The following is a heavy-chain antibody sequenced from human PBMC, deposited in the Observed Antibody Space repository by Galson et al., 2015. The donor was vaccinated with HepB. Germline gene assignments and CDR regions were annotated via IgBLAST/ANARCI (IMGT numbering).Heavy chain of an antibody. J-gene: IGHJ4*02. CDR1: GYSFTTYA. CDR2: INTDTGNP. D-gene: IGHD2-15*01. Sequence: SVKVSCKASGYSFTTYAINWVRQAPGQGLEWMGWINTDTGNPTYALDFTGRFVFSLDTSVNTSYLQIRSLRAEDTALYYCARNGYKGGRFSDYWGQGTLVTVSS. CDR3: ARNGYKGGRFSDY. V-gene: IGHV7-4-1*02.